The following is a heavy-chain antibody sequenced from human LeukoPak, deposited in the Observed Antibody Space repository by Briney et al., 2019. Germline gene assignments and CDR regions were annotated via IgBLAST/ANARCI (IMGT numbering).Heavy chain of an antibody. CDR2: INQDESSQ. Sequence: GGSLRLSCAASGLSFTTYWMGWVRQAPGKGLEWVANINQDESSQYYVDAARGRFTISRDNAKNSLYLQMNSLRAEDSAVYYCAELGITMIGGVWGKGTTVTTSS. CDR3: AELGITMIGGV. J-gene: IGHJ6*04. V-gene: IGHV3-7*01. CDR1: GLSFTTYW. D-gene: IGHD3-10*02.